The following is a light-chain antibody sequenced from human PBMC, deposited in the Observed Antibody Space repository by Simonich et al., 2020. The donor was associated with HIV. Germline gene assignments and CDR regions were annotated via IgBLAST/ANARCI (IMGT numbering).Light chain of an antibody. Sequence: EIVLTQSPGTLSLSPGERATLSCRASQSVSSSYLAWYQQKPGLAPRLLIYDASNRATGIPARFSGSGSGTDFTLTISSLEPEDFAVYYCQQRSNWPPYTFGQGTKLEI. CDR1: QSVSSSY. J-gene: IGKJ2*01. V-gene: IGKV3D-20*02. CDR3: QQRSNWPPYT. CDR2: DAS.